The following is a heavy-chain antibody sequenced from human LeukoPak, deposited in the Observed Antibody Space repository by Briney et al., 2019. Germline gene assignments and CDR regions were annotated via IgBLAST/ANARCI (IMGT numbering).Heavy chain of an antibody. Sequence: PSETLSLTCAVYGGSFSGYYWSWIRQLPGKGLEWIGEINHSGSTNYNPSLKSRVTISVDTSKNQFSLKLSSVTAADTAVYYCASRSYGDYAGRIDYWGQGTLVTVSS. V-gene: IGHV4-34*01. J-gene: IGHJ4*02. CDR3: ASRSYGDYAGRIDY. CDR1: GGSFSGYY. D-gene: IGHD4-17*01. CDR2: INHSGST.